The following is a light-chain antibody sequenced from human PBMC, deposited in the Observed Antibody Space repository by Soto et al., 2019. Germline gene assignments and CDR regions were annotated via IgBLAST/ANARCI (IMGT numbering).Light chain of an antibody. CDR2: AAS. CDR1: QGISNS. V-gene: IGKV1-27*01. CDR3: QNYKKAPLT. J-gene: IGKJ3*01. Sequence: DIQMTQSPSSLSASVEDRVTITCRASQGISNSLAWYQQKPGEVPKLLIFAASILQSGVPSRFSGSGYGTDFTLTISSLQPEDVGTYYCQNYKKAPLTFGPGTKVDIK.